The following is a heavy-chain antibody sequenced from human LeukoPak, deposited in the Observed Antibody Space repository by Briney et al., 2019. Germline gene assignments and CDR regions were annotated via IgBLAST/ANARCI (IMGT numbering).Heavy chain of an antibody. CDR3: ARDMNWGSGAVDV. D-gene: IGHD7-27*01. CDR2: ISVSTSYI. V-gene: IGHV3-21*01. J-gene: IGHJ6*02. Sequence: GGSLRLSCAASGFTFSSYSMDWVRQAPGKGLEWVSPISVSTSYIYYADSVKGRFTISRDNAKNSLYMQMNSLRAEDTAVYYCARDMNWGSGAVDVWGQGTTVTVSS. CDR1: GFTFSSYS.